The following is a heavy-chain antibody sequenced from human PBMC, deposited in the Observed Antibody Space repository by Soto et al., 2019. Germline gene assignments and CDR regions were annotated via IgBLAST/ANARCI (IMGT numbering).Heavy chain of an antibody. J-gene: IGHJ6*02. V-gene: IGHV3-53*01. CDR1: GLPVSTNY. Sequence: GGSLRLSCAASGLPVSTNYMSWVRHAPGKGLEWVSVIYNDGKTYYAGSVKGRFTISRDASKNTLHLQMDSLRDEDTAVYYCVRPLPSGQNYGMDVWGQGTTVTVSS. CDR3: VRPLPSGQNYGMDV. CDR2: IYNDGKT. D-gene: IGHD3-10*01.